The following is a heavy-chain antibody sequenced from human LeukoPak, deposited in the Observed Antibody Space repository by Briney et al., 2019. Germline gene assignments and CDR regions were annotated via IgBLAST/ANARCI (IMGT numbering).Heavy chain of an antibody. CDR2: ISSNGGST. CDR3: ARDCYCSSTSCRDAFDI. V-gene: IGHV3-64*01. J-gene: IGHJ3*02. D-gene: IGHD2-2*01. Sequence: PGGSLRLSCAASGFTFSRYAMHWVRQAPGKGLEYVSAISSNGGSTYYANSVKGRFTISRDNSKNTLYLQMGSLRAEDMAVYYCARDCYCSSTSCRDAFDIWGQGTMVTVSS. CDR1: GFTFSRYA.